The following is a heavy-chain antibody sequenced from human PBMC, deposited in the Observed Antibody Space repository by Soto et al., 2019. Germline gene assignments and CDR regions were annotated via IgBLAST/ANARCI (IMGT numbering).Heavy chain of an antibody. CDR1: GFTFSTYV. V-gene: IGHV3-23*01. J-gene: IGHJ4*02. CDR3: AKDLFRIVVIPAAHPLHY. D-gene: IGHD2-2*01. CDR2: IDGSGGDT. Sequence: VGSLRLSCAASGFTFSTYVMSWVRQAPGKGLEWVSDIDGSGGDTYYSDSVKGRFTISRDNSKNTVYLQMNSLRVDDTAVYYCAKDLFRIVVIPAAHPLHYWGQGTLVTVSS.